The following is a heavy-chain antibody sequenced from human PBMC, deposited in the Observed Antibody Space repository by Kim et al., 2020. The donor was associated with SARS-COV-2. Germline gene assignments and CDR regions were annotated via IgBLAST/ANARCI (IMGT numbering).Heavy chain of an antibody. D-gene: IGHD3-10*01. V-gene: IGHV3-33*06. CDR2: IWYDGSNK. J-gene: IGHJ3*01. CDR1: GFTFSSYG. Sequence: GGSLRLSCAASGFTFSSYGMHWVRQAPGKGLEWVAVIWYDGSNKYYADSVKGRFTISRDNSKNTLYLQMNSLRAEDTAVYYCAKDTPLYYFWGQGTMVTVSS. CDR3: AKDTPLYYF.